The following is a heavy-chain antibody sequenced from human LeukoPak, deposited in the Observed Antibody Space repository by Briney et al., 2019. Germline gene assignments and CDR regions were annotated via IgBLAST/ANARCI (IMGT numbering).Heavy chain of an antibody. V-gene: IGHV3-48*02. CDR3: ARDQGDGFREFTFDS. J-gene: IGHJ5*01. CDR1: GFTFSIYS. Sequence: GGSLRPSCAASGFTFSIYSMNWVRQAPGKGLEWVSYISSTSSSIYYADSVRGRFTISRDNAKNSLYLQMNSLRDEDTAVYYCARDQGDGFREFTFDSWGQGTLVAVSS. CDR2: ISSTSSSI. D-gene: IGHD2-21*01.